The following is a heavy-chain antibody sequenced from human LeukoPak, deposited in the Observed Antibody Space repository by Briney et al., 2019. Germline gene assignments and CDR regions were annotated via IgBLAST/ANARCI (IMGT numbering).Heavy chain of an antibody. CDR3: ARDVLYDSSGYNY. Sequence: GGSLRLSCAASGFTFSSYGMHWVRQAPGKGLEWVAVIWYDGSNKYYADSVKGRFTISRDNSKNTLYLQMNSLRAEDTAVYCCARDVLYDSSGYNYWGQGTLVTVSS. V-gene: IGHV3-33*01. CDR1: GFTFSSYG. CDR2: IWYDGSNK. D-gene: IGHD3-22*01. J-gene: IGHJ4*02.